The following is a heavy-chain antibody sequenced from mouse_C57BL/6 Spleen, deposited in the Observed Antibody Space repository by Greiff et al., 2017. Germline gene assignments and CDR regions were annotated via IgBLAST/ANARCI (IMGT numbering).Heavy chain of an antibody. CDR1: GYSIPSGYY. D-gene: IGHD1-1*01. V-gene: IGHV3-6*01. J-gene: IGHJ1*03. CDR3: AREGGTTVVYWYFDV. Sequence: EVQVVESGPGLVKPSQSLSLTCSVTGYSIPSGYYWNWIRQFPGNKLEWMGYISYDGSNNYNPSLKNRISITRDTSKNQFFLKLNSVTTEDTATYYCAREGGTTVVYWYFDVWGTGTTVTVSS. CDR2: ISYDGSN.